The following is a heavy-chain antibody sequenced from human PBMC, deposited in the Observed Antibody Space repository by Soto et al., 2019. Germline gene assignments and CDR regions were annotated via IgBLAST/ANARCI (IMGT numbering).Heavy chain of an antibody. CDR1: GFTFSSYG. Sequence: PGGSLRLSCAASGFTFSSYGMHWVRQAPGKGLEWVAVIWYDGSNKYYADSVKGRFTISRDNSKNTLYLQMNSLRAEDTAVYYCAGSCYYHNSGMDVWGQGTTVTVSS. CDR2: IWYDGSNK. CDR3: AGSCYYHNSGMDV. J-gene: IGHJ6*02. V-gene: IGHV3-33*01. D-gene: IGHD3-22*01.